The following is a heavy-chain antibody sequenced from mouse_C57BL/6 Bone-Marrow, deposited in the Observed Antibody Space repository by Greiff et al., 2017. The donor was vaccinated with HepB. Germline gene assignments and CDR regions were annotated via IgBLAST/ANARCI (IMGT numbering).Heavy chain of an antibody. J-gene: IGHJ3*01. Sequence: EVQLQQSGAELVRPGASVKLSCTASGFNIKDYYMHWVKQRPEQGLEWIGRIDPEDGDTEYAPKFQGKATMTADTSSNTAYLQLSSLTSEDTAVYYCTPLSTMVTPWFAYWGQGTLVTVSA. V-gene: IGHV14-1*01. CDR1: GFNIKDYY. CDR2: IDPEDGDT. CDR3: TPLSTMVTPWFAY. D-gene: IGHD2-2*01.